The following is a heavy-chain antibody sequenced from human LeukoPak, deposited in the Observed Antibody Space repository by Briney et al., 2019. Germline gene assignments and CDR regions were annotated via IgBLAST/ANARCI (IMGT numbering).Heavy chain of an antibody. D-gene: IGHD2-8*01. CDR1: GFTFSRYA. V-gene: IGHV3-30*02. Sequence: GGSLRLSCAASGFTFSRYAMHWVRQAPGKGLEWVTFLQYDGANKYYADSVRGRFTIFRDNSKNTVYLQMSSLRPEDTAVYYCAKDAKSCANGVCYPGMDFWGQGTLVTVSS. J-gene: IGHJ4*02. CDR2: LQYDGANK. CDR3: AKDAKSCANGVCYPGMDF.